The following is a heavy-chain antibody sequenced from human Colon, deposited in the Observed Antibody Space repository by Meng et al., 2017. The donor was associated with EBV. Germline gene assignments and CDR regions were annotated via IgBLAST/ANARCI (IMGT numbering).Heavy chain of an antibody. Sequence: SVPVFVNPSHPTPVTFSDLGVPSSSGCYYWSWIRQQPGKGLEWIGYIYYSGSTYYNPSLKSRVTISIDTSKNQFSLKLSSVTAADTAVYYCARGPSRWLQFSFDYWGQGTLVTVSS. V-gene: IGHV4-31*03. J-gene: IGHJ4*02. CDR1: GVPSSSGCYY. CDR2: IYYSGST. CDR3: ARGPSRWLQFSFDY. D-gene: IGHD5-24*01.